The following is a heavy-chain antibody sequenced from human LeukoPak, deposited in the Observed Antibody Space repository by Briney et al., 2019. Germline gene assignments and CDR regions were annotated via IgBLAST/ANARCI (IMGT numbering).Heavy chain of an antibody. CDR2: IYYSGHT. V-gene: IGHV4-39*01. Sequence: PSETLSLTCTVSGGSISGSSYYWGWIRQPPGKGLEWIGSIYYSGHTYHNPSLESRVIISVDRSKNQFSLKMSSVTAADTAVYYCARHCSDGSCYSGLDYWGQGTLVTVSS. CDR3: ARHCSDGSCYSGLDY. D-gene: IGHD2-15*01. CDR1: GGSISGSSYY. J-gene: IGHJ4*02.